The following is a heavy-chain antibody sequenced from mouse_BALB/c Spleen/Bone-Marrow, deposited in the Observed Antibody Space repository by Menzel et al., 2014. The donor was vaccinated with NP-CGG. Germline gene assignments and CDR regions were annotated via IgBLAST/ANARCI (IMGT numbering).Heavy chain of an antibody. D-gene: IGHD2-4*01. V-gene: IGHV5-6-2*01. Sequence: GCKKLSCAASGFTFSSYYMSWVRQTPEKRLELVAAINSNGGSTYYPDTVKGRFTISRANAKHARYLKMNSLKSEDTALYYCARQPLYDYDSRFAYWSQGTPVTVSA. CDR3: ARQPLYDYDSRFAY. J-gene: IGHJ3*01. CDR1: GFTFSSYY. CDR2: INSNGGST.